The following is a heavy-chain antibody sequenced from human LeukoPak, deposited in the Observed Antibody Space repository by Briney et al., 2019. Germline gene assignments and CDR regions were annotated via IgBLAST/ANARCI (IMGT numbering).Heavy chain of an antibody. CDR3: ACSGSLRAYFDY. V-gene: IGHV4-34*01. Sequence: SSETLSLTCAVYGGSFSGYYWSWIRQPPGKGLEWIGEINHSGSTNYNPSLKSRVTISVDTSKNQFSLKLSSVTAADTAVYYCACSGSLRAYFDYWGQGTLVTVSS. CDR2: INHSGST. J-gene: IGHJ4*02. D-gene: IGHD3-10*02. CDR1: GGSFSGYY.